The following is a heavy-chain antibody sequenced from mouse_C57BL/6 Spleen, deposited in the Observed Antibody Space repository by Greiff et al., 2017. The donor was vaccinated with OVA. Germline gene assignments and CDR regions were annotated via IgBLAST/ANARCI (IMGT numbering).Heavy chain of an antibody. V-gene: IGHV2-9-1*01. J-gene: IGHJ4*01. CDR2: IWTGGGT. CDR1: GFSLTSYA. CDR3: ARNGPKTTGVAGDYAMDY. D-gene: IGHD1-1*01. Sequence: VKLMESGPGLVAPSQSLSITCTVSGFSLTSYAISWVRQPPGKGLEWLGVIWTGGGTNYNSALKSRLSISKDNSKSQVFLKRNRLQPEDTARYYSARNGPKTTGVAGDYAMDYWGQGTSVTVSS.